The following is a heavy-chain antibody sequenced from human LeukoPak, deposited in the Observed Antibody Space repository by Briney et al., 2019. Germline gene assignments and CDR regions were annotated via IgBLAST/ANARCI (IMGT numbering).Heavy chain of an antibody. J-gene: IGHJ4*02. CDR2: VSGSGDNT. V-gene: IGHV3-21*01. CDR3: ARGVVRYFDY. D-gene: IGHD3-9*01. CDR1: GFTFNNYA. Sequence: GGSLRLSCAASGFTFNNYAMTWVRQAPGKGLEWVSVVSGSGDNTNYADSVKGRFTVSRDNAKNSLYLQMNSLRAEDTAVYYCARGVVRYFDYWGQGALVTVSS.